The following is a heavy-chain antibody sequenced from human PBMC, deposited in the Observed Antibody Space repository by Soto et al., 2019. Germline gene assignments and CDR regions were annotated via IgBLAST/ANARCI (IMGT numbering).Heavy chain of an antibody. D-gene: IGHD2-15*01. CDR3: ARDEMVVATGSRTWHYYYGMDV. Sequence: QVQLVQSGAEVKKPGSSVKVSCKSSGGTFSTYAISWVRQAPGQGLEWMGGIIPLFGTANYAQKFQGRVTITAEESTTTAYMELISLRSEDTAVYYCARDEMVVATGSRTWHYYYGMDVWGQGTTVTVSS. V-gene: IGHV1-69*12. CDR1: GGTFSTYA. J-gene: IGHJ6*02. CDR2: IIPLFGTA.